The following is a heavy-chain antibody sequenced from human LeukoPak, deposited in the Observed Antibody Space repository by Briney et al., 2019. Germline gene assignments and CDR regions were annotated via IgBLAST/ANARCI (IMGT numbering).Heavy chain of an antibody. Sequence: SQTLSLTCTVSGGSISSGGYYWSWIRQHPGKGLEWIGYIYYSGSTNYNPSLKSRVTISVDTSKNQFSLKLSSVTAADTAVYYCARDTTRYGMDVWGQGTTVTVSS. V-gene: IGHV4-31*03. CDR1: GGSISSGGYY. J-gene: IGHJ6*02. CDR3: ARDTTRYGMDV. D-gene: IGHD1-1*01. CDR2: IYYSGST.